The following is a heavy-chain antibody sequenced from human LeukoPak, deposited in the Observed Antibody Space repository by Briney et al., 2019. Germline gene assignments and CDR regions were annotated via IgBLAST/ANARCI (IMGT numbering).Heavy chain of an antibody. CDR1: GFTFSRFW. V-gene: IGHV3-7*01. CDR3: TRGSSGFSYYSAMDV. CDR2: INQDGSEK. Sequence: GGPLRLSCAASGFTFSRFWMTWVRQAPGKGLEWVANINQDGSEKYYVDSVKGRFTISRENAKNTVYLQMNSLRGDDTAVYYCTRGSSGFSYYSAMDVWGQGTTVTVSS. D-gene: IGHD3-10*01. J-gene: IGHJ6*02.